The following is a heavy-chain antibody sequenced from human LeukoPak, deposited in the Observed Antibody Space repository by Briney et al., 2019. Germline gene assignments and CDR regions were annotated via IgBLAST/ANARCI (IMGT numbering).Heavy chain of an antibody. CDR2: IKQDGSEK. CDR1: GFTFSSYW. CDR3: ARVAAALPFDY. Sequence: GGSLRVSCAASGFTFSSYWMSWVRQAPGKGLEWVANIKQDGSEKYYVDSVKGRFTISRDNAKNSLYLQMNSLRAEDTAVYYCARVAAALPFDYWGQGTLVTVSS. V-gene: IGHV3-7*01. J-gene: IGHJ4*02. D-gene: IGHD6-13*01.